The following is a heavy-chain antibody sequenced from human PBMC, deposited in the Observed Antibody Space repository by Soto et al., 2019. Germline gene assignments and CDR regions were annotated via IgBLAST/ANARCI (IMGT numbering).Heavy chain of an antibody. Sequence: HPGGSLRLSCAASGFTFSSYGMHWVRQAPGKGLEWVAVIWYDGSNKYYADSVKGRFTISRDNSKNTLYLQMNSLRAEDTAVYYCVGAATYYYYGMDVWGQGTTVPVYS. V-gene: IGHV3-33*01. CDR3: VGAATYYYYGMDV. CDR2: IWYDGSNK. CDR1: GFTFSSYG. J-gene: IGHJ6*02. D-gene: IGHD2-15*01.